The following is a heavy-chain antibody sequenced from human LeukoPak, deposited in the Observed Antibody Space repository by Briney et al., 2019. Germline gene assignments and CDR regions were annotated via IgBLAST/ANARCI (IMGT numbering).Heavy chain of an antibody. J-gene: IGHJ4*02. Sequence: ASVKVSCKASGDTFTSYAMNWVRQAPGQGLEWMGWINTNTGNPTYAQGFTGRFVFSLDTSVSTAYLQISSLKAEDTAVYYCARSDPSGWYWWYFDYWGQGTLVTVSS. CDR2: INTNTGNP. V-gene: IGHV7-4-1*02. CDR3: ARSDPSGWYWWYFDY. D-gene: IGHD6-19*01. CDR1: GDTFTSYA.